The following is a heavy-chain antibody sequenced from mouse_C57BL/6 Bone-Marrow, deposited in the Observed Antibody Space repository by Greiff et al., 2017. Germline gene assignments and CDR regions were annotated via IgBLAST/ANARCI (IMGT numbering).Heavy chain of an antibody. V-gene: IGHV5-17*01. CDR2: ISSGSSTI. Sequence: VQLKESGGGLVKPGGSLKLSCAASGFTFSDYGMHWVRQAPEKGLEWVAYISSGSSTIYYADTVKGRFTISSDNAKNTLFLQMTSLRSEDKSMYYCARPRFYGNSWFAYWGQGTLVTVSA. CDR1: GFTFSDYG. J-gene: IGHJ3*01. CDR3: ARPRFYGNSWFAY. D-gene: IGHD2-1*01.